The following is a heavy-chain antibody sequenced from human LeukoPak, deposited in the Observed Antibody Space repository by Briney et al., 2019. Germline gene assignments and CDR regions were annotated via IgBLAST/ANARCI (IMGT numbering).Heavy chain of an antibody. CDR2: ISSSGSTI. J-gene: IGHJ4*02. D-gene: IGHD5-18*01. CDR3: ARDLADTAMVNPFDY. V-gene: IGHV3-11*04. Sequence: PGGSLRLSCAASGFTFSDYYMSWIGQAPGKGLEWVSYISSSGSTIYYADSVKGRFTISRDNAKNSLYLQMNSLRAEDTAVYYCARDLADTAMVNPFDYWGQGTLVTVSS. CDR1: GFTFSDYY.